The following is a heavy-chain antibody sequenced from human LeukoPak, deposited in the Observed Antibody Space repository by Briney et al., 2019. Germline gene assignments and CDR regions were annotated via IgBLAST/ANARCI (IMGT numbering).Heavy chain of an antibody. CDR3: ARSGSGSYAGYMDV. CDR1: GFTFSSYW. CDR2: IKQDGSEK. V-gene: IGHV3-7*01. D-gene: IGHD3-10*01. Sequence: PGGSLRLSCAAFGFTFSSYWMSWVRQAPGTGLEWGANIKQDGSEKYYVDSVKGRFTISRDNSKNTLYLQMNSLRAEDTAVYYCARSGSGSYAGYMDVWGKGTTVTISS. J-gene: IGHJ6*03.